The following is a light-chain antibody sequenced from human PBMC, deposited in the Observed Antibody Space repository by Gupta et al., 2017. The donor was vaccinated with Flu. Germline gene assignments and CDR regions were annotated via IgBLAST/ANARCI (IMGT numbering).Light chain of an antibody. CDR3: QQYNYPYT. V-gene: IGKV3-15*01. CDR1: QSVSSN. J-gene: IGKJ2*01. CDR2: GAS. Sequence: EIVMTQSPATLSVSPGERATPSCRASQSVSSNLAWYQQTPGQAPRLLFYGASTRATGIPAFFSGSSSATFSLLIISRLPYEFFAFYYCQQYNYPYTFGQGTKLEIK.